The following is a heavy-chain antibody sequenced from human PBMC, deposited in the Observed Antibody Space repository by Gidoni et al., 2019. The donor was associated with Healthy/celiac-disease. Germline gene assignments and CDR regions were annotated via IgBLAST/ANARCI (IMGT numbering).Heavy chain of an antibody. J-gene: IGHJ5*02. CDR1: GGTFSSYA. Sequence: QVQLVQSGAEVTKPGSSVKVSCKASGGTFSSYAISWVRQAPGQGLEWMGRIIPILGIANYAQKFQGRVTITADKSTSTAYMELSSLRSEDTAVYYCARDPLDFWSGYNRLGNWFDPWGQGTLVTVSS. D-gene: IGHD3-3*01. CDR3: ARDPLDFWSGYNRLGNWFDP. CDR2: IIPILGIA. V-gene: IGHV1-69*04.